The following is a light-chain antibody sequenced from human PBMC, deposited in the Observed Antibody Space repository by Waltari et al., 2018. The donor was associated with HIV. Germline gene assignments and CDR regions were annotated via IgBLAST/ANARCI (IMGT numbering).Light chain of an antibody. CDR3: CSYAGRSTWV. Sequence: QSALTQPASVSVSPGQSITISCTGTTSVVGSYNLVSWYLQYPGKAPKVIIYEGNKRPSGVSDRFSGSKSGNTASLIISGLQAEDEADYYCCSYAGRSTWVFGGGTKLTVL. CDR1: TSVVGSYNL. J-gene: IGLJ3*02. CDR2: EGN. V-gene: IGLV2-23*01.